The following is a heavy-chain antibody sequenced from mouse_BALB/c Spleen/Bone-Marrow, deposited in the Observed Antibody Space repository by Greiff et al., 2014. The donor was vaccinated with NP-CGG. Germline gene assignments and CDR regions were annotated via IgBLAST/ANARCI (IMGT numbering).Heavy chain of an antibody. CDR1: GYTFTSYW. CDR2: IYPGSGSN. V-gene: IGHV1S22*01. J-gene: IGHJ4*01. CDR3: TRGDLCYAMDY. Sequence: LQQPGSELVRPGASVKLSCKASGYTFTSYWMHWVRQRPGQGLEWIGNIYPGSGSNNYDEKFKSKATLTVDTSSSTAYMQRSSLTSEDSAVYYCTRGDLCYAMDYWGQGTSVTVSS.